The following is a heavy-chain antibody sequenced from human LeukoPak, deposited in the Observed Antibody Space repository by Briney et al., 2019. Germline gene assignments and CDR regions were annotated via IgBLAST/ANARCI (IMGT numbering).Heavy chain of an antibody. V-gene: IGHV3-23*01. Sequence: GGSLRLSCAASGFTFSSYAMSWVRPAPGKGVEWVSPINGRGGSTYYADSVKGRFTISRDNSKNTLYLQMNSLRAEDTAVYYCAKVIVVVAANPIDYWGQGTLVTVSS. CDR1: GFTFSSYA. CDR2: INGRGGST. J-gene: IGHJ4*02. CDR3: AKVIVVVAANPIDY. D-gene: IGHD2-15*01.